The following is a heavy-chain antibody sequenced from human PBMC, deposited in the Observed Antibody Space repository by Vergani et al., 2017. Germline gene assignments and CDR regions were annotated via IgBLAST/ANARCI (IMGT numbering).Heavy chain of an antibody. CDR1: GYTFTSYY. D-gene: IGHD5-18*01. Sequence: QVQLVQSGAEVKKPGASVKVSCKASGYTFTSYYMHWVRQAPGQGLEWMGIINPSGGRTSYAQKFQGRVTMTRDTSTSTVYMELSSLRSEDTAVYYCARELRGYSYGHPYDAFDIWGQGTMVTVSS. J-gene: IGHJ3*02. V-gene: IGHV1-46*01. CDR2: INPSGGRT. CDR3: ARELRGYSYGHPYDAFDI.